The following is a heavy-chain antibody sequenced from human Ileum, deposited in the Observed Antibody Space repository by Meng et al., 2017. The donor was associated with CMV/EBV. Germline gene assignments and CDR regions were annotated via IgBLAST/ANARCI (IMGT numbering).Heavy chain of an antibody. Sequence: GGSLRLSCAASGFTFSRNNMHWVRQAPGKGLEWVAFILYDGSNGYYVESVKGRFTISRDNSKNTLYLQMNNLRPEDTALYFCAKDSGVETYYLDYWGQGTRVTGSS. D-gene: IGHD3-3*01. J-gene: IGHJ4*02. CDR3: AKDSGVETYYLDY. CDR2: ILYDGSNG. CDR1: GFTFSRNN. V-gene: IGHV3-30*02.